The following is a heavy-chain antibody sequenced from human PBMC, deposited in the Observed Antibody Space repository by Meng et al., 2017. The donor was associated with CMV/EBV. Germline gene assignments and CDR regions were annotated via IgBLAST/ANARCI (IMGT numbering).Heavy chain of an antibody. CDR1: GGTFSSYA. Sequence: SVKVSCKASGGTFSSYAISWVRQAPGQGLEWMGGIIPIFGTANYAQKFQGRVTITTDESTSTAYMELSSLRSEDTAVYYCARGYIVVVPAAIRRYYYYGMDVWGQGTTVTVSS. CDR3: ARGYIVVVPAAIRRYYYYGMDV. CDR2: IIPIFGTA. J-gene: IGHJ6*02. V-gene: IGHV1-69*05. D-gene: IGHD2-2*02.